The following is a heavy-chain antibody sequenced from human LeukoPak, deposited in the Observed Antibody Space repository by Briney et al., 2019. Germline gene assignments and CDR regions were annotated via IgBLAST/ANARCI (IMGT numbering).Heavy chain of an antibody. V-gene: IGHV3-30*18. J-gene: IGHJ4*02. CDR2: ISYDGSNK. CDR3: AKERAAAGTSFDY. CDR1: GFTFSSYG. D-gene: IGHD6-13*01. Sequence: GGSLRLSCAASGFTFSSYGMHWVRQAPGKGLEWVAVISYDGSNKYNADSVKGRFTISRDNSKNTLYLQMNSLRAEDTAVYYCAKERAAAGTSFDYWGQGTLVTVSS.